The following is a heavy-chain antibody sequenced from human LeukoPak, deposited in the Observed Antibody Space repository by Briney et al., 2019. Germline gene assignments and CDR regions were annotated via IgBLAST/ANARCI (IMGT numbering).Heavy chain of an antibody. CDR3: ARQEERPVSSNWFDP. D-gene: IGHD1-1*01. J-gene: IGHJ5*02. CDR1: GGSIISSIYY. CDR2: VFYSGGT. V-gene: IGHV4-39*01. Sequence: SETLSLTCTVSGGSIISSIYYWAWIRQPPGKGLEWIGSVFYSGGTYYNPSLKSRVTVSVDTSKNQFSLKLSSVTAADTAVYYCARQEERPVSSNWFDPWGQGTPVTVSS.